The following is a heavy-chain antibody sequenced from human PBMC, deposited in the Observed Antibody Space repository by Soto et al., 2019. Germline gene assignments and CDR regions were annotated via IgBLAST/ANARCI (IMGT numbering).Heavy chain of an antibody. Sequence: GSLRLSCAASGFTVSSNYMSWVRQAPGKGLEWVSVIYSGGSTYYADSVKGRFTISRDNSKNTLYLQMNSLRAEDTAVYYCASAGGDCSGGSCYGVFDYWGQGTLVTVSS. V-gene: IGHV3-66*01. J-gene: IGHJ4*02. CDR3: ASAGGDCSGGSCYGVFDY. CDR1: GFTVSSNY. D-gene: IGHD2-15*01. CDR2: IYSGGST.